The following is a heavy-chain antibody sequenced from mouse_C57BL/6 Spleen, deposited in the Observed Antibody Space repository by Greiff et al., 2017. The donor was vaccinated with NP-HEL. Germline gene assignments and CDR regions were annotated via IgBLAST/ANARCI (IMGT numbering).Heavy chain of an antibody. CDR2: IYPRSGNT. J-gene: IGHJ2*01. D-gene: IGHD1-1*01. CDR1: GYTFTSSG. Sequence: QVQLQQSGAELARPGASVKLSCKASGYTFTSSGISWVKQRTGQGLEWIGEIYPRSGNTYYNEKFKGKATLTADKSSSTAYMELRSLTSEDSAVYFCARGTTVVADYFDYWGQGTTLTVSS. CDR3: ARGTTVVADYFDY. V-gene: IGHV1-81*01.